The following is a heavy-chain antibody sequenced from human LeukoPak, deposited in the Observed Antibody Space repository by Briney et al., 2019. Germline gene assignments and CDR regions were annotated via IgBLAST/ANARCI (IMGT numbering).Heavy chain of an antibody. CDR3: ARSRSRPADAFDI. V-gene: IGHV4-34*01. CDR1: GGSFSGYY. J-gene: IGHJ3*02. D-gene: IGHD3-10*01. CDR2: INHSGST. Sequence: PSETLSVTCAVYGGSFSGYYWSWIRQPPGNGLEWIGDINHSGSTNYNPSLKSRVTISVDTSKKQFSLNLSSVTAADTAVYYCARSRSRPADAFDIWGQGTMVTVSS.